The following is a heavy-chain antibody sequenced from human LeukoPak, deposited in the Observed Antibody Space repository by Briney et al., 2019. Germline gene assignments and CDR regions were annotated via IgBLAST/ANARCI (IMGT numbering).Heavy chain of an antibody. Sequence: GASVNVSYKTSGYAFINYAINWVRQAPGQGLEWMGWINTNTGNPTYAQGFTGRFVFSLDTSVSTTYLQISSLETEDTAIYYCASSNNDGDYLGVGFDYWGQGALVTVSS. CDR1: GYAFINYA. J-gene: IGHJ4*02. CDR2: INTNTGNP. CDR3: ASSNNDGDYLGVGFDY. V-gene: IGHV7-4-1*02. D-gene: IGHD4-17*01.